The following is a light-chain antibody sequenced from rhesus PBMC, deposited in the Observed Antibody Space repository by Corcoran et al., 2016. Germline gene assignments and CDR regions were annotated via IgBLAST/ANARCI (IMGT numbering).Light chain of an antibody. Sequence: DIQMSQSPSSLSASVGDRVTITCRASQGISRYFNWYQQKPGKAPKHLIYSAKSLASGVPSMFSGSGSGTGYTLTISVLQPEDFATYYCQQGYSTPWAFGQGTKVEIK. J-gene: IGKJ1*01. CDR2: SAK. CDR3: QQGYSTPWA. CDR1: QGISRY. V-gene: IGKV1-32*03.